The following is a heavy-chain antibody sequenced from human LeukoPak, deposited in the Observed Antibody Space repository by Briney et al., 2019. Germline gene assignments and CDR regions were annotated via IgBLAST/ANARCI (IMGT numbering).Heavy chain of an antibody. V-gene: IGHV1-2*02. D-gene: IGHD1-26*01. CDR2: INPKSGGT. CDR1: GYTFSGYY. J-gene: IGHJ6*02. CDR3: AGDPIVGATISGYYGMDV. Sequence: GASVKVSCKASGYTFSGYYIHWVRHAPGQGLEWMGWINPKSGGTSYAQKFQDRVTMTRDTSISTAHMELSRLRSDDTAVYYCAGDPIVGATISGYYGMDVWGQGTTVTVSS.